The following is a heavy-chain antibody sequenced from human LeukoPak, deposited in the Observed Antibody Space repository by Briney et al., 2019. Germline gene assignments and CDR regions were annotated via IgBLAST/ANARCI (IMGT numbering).Heavy chain of an antibody. CDR1: GFTFSNYA. Sequence: GGSLRLSCAASGFTFSNYAMSWVRQAPGKGLEWVSAISDSGGSTYYGDSLKGRFTISRDNSKNTLYLQMNSLRAEDTAIYYCVVTTGGYFDYWGQGSLVTVSS. CDR3: VVTTGGYFDY. V-gene: IGHV3-23*01. D-gene: IGHD3-10*01. CDR2: ISDSGGST. J-gene: IGHJ4*02.